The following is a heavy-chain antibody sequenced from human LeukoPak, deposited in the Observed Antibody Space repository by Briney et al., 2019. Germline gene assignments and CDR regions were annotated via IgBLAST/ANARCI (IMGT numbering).Heavy chain of an antibody. Sequence: ASVKVSCKASGYTSTSYYMHWVRQAPGQGLEWMGIINPSGGSTSYAQKFQGRVTTTRDTSTSTVYMELSSLRSEDTAVYYCARYSPPEDIVLMAEGNYYYYYYGMDVWGQGTTVTVSS. CDR2: INPSGGST. CDR3: ARYSPPEDIVLMAEGNYYYYYYGMDV. CDR1: GYTSTSYY. J-gene: IGHJ6*02. D-gene: IGHD2-8*01. V-gene: IGHV1-46*01.